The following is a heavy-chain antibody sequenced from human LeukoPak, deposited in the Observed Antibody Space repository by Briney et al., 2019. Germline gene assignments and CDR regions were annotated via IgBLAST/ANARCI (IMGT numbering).Heavy chain of an antibody. D-gene: IGHD3-10*01. CDR2: INPSGGST. CDR1: GYTFTTYY. CDR3: ARGGSEQLSPPFDS. V-gene: IGHV1-46*01. J-gene: IGHJ4*02. Sequence: VASVKVSFKASGYTFTTYYMHWVRQAPGQGLEWMAMINPSGGSTNYAQKFQGRVTMTRDTSTSTAYMELSSLRSGDTALYYCARGGSEQLSPPFDSWGQGTLVTVSS.